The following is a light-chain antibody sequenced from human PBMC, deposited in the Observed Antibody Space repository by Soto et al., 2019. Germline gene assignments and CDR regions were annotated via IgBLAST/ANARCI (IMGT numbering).Light chain of an antibody. Sequence: QSVLTQPASVSGSPGQSITISCTGTSSDVGDYNYVSWYRQHPGNAPKLIIYEVTNRPSGIPLRFSASKSGNTASLTISGLQAEDEAHYYCSSFTSKSTLIFGGGTKLTVL. CDR1: SSDVGDYNY. CDR3: SSFTSKSTLI. CDR2: EVT. J-gene: IGLJ2*01. V-gene: IGLV2-14*01.